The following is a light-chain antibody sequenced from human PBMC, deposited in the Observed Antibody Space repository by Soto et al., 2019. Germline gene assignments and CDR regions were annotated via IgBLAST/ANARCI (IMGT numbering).Light chain of an antibody. CDR2: EGS. Sequence: QSALTQPASVSGSPGQSITISCTGTSSDVGSYNLVSWYQQHPGKAPKLMIYEGSKRPSGVSNRFSGSKSGNTASLTISGLHAEDEADYYCCSYAGSSTPSYVFGTGTKLTVL. V-gene: IGLV2-23*01. CDR3: CSYAGSSTPSYV. J-gene: IGLJ1*01. CDR1: SSDVGSYNL.